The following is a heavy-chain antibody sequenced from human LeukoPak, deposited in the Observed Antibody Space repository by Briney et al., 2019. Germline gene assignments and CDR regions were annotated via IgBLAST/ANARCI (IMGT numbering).Heavy chain of an antibody. J-gene: IGHJ3*01. V-gene: IGHV3-53*01. CDR1: GFTVSSNF. CDR2: IYSGGTT. D-gene: IGHD2-21*01. Sequence: GGSLRLSCAASGFTVSSNFMSWVRQVPGKGLEWVSAIYSGGTTHYAESVKGRFTISRDNSENTLYLQMNSLRVEDTAVYYCATEKIPDEHRGAFDVWGQGTMVTVSS. CDR3: ATEKIPDEHRGAFDV.